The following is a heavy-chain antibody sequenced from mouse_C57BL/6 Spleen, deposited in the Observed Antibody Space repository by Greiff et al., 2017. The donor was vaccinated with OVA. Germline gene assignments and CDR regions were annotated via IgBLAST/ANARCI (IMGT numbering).Heavy chain of an antibody. CDR1: GFNIKDDY. V-gene: IGHV14-4*01. D-gene: IGHD1-1*01. J-gene: IGHJ4*01. CDR2: IDTENGDT. CDR3: TTGDYYGSSYVGAMDY. Sequence: VQLQQSGAELVRPGASVKLSCTASGFNIKDDYMHWVKQRPEQGLEWIGWIDTENGDTEYASKFQGKATITADTSSNTAYLQLSSLTSEDTAVYYCTTGDYYGSSYVGAMDYWGQGTSVTVSS.